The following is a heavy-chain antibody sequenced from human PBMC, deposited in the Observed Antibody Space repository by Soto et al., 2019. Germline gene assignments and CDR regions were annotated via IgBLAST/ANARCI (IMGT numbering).Heavy chain of an antibody. V-gene: IGHV3-74*01. CDR3: VRDGHCITTRCYGNWFAP. J-gene: IGHJ5*02. D-gene: IGHD2-2*01. CDR1: GFTFSTYW. CDR2: INSDASHT. Sequence: EVQLVESGGGLVQPGGSLRLSCAASGFTFSTYWMHWIRQVPGKGLEWVSRINSDASHTYYADSVKGRFTISRDNAKNTLHLEMNSLGAEDRAGYYCVRDGHCITTRCYGNWFAPWGQGTLVTVSS.